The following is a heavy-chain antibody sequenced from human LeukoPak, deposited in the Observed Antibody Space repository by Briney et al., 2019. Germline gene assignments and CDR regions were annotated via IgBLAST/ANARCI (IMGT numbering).Heavy chain of an antibody. D-gene: IGHD3-22*01. CDR3: ARDNPDYDSGGYYLNWFDP. J-gene: IGHJ5*02. CDR2: IYYSGST. V-gene: IGHV4-59*01. CDR1: GGSISSYY. Sequence: PSETLSLTCTVSGGSISSYYWSWIRQPPGKGLEWIGYIYYSGSTNYNPSLKSRVTISVDTSKNQFSLKLSSVTAADTAVYYCARDNPDYDSGGYYLNWFDPWGQGTLVTVSS.